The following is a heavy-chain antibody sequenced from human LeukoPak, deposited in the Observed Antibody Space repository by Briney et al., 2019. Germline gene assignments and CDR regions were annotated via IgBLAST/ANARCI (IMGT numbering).Heavy chain of an antibody. Sequence: ASVKVSCKASGYTFTGYYMHWVRQAPGQGLEWMGWINPDSGGTNYAQRFQGRVTMTRDTSISTAYMELSRLRSDDTAVYYCATPTRLLLPCYYYGMDVWGQGTTVTVSS. D-gene: IGHD2-15*01. V-gene: IGHV1-2*02. CDR1: GYTFTGYY. J-gene: IGHJ6*02. CDR2: INPDSGGT. CDR3: ATPTRLLLPCYYYGMDV.